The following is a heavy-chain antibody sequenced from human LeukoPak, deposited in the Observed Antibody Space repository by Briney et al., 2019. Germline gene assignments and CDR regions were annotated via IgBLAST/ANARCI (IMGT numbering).Heavy chain of an antibody. V-gene: IGHV4-59*08. J-gene: IGHJ5*02. CDR1: GGSISSYY. CDR3: ARRGYCSGGSCSPNWFDP. CDR2: IYYSGST. D-gene: IGHD2-15*01. Sequence: SETLSLTCAVSGGSISSYYSSWMRQPPGKGLEWIGYIYYSGSTNYNPSLKSRVTISVDTSKNQFSLKLSSVTAADTAVYYCARRGYCSGGSCSPNWFDPWGPGTLVTVSS.